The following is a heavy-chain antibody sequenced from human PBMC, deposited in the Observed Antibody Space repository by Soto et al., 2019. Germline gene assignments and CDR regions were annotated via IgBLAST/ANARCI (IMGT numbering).Heavy chain of an antibody. Sequence: GGSLRLSCVASEFSFSNYWMAWVRQAPGKGLEWVANIREDVNEIYYVDSVKGRFTISRDNAKNSLYLQMNGLRVEDTAVYYCARPTGWRDPFDIWGQGTMVTVS. J-gene: IGHJ3*02. CDR3: ARPTGWRDPFDI. CDR2: IREDVNEI. CDR1: EFSFSNYW. D-gene: IGHD6-19*01. V-gene: IGHV3-7*01.